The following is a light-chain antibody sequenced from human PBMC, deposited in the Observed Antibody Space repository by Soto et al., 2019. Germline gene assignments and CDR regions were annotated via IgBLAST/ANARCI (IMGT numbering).Light chain of an antibody. CDR1: QSISSY. CDR3: QQSYSTPRP. Sequence: DIQMTQSPSSLSASVGDRVTITCRASQSISSYLNWYQQKPGKAPKLLIYAASSLQSGVPSRFRGSDPGTDFTLPISTRQPEDFATYNCQQSYSTPRPFGQGTRVKIK. V-gene: IGKV1-39*01. CDR2: AAS. J-gene: IGKJ1*01.